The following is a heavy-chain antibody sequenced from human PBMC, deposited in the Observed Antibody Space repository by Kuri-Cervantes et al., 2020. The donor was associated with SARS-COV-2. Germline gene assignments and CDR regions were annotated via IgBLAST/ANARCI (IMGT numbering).Heavy chain of an antibody. CDR3: VRDGDHWNFDY. Sequence: SCKASGGTFSSYAISWVRQAPGKGLVWVSRINPDGSYTNNADSVKGRFTLSRDNAKNMLFLQMNSLRAEDTAVYYCVRDGDHWNFDYWGQGTLVTVSS. CDR2: INPDGSYT. J-gene: IGHJ4*02. CDR1: GGTFSSYA. D-gene: IGHD1-1*01. V-gene: IGHV3-74*01.